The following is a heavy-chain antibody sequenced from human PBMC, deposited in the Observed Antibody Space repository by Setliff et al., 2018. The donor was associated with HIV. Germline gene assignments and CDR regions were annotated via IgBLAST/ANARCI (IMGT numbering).Heavy chain of an antibody. D-gene: IGHD3-10*01. V-gene: IGHV4-38-2*02. CDR1: GYAISSGYY. CDR3: ARELLRSWDGSENSYKPYYFDY. Sequence: SETLSLTCAVSGYAISSGYYWGWIRRPPGKGLEWIGSIYNRGSAYYNPSLKSRVTISVDTSKNQFSLKLSSVTAADTAVYYCARELLRSWDGSENSYKPYYFDYWGQGTLVTVSS. CDR2: IYNRGSA. J-gene: IGHJ4*02.